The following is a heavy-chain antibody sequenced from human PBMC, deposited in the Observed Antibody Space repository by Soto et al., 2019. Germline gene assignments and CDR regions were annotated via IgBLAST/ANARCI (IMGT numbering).Heavy chain of an antibody. D-gene: IGHD3-16*01. CDR3: VGENFYRFDY. V-gene: IGHV3-72*01. J-gene: IGHJ4*02. CDR1: GFSFSDHH. Sequence: EVQLVESGGALVQPGGSLRLSCAASGFSFSDHHMNWVRQAPGKGLEWVGRSRNKGDGYSTEYGASVEGRFTISRDDSENSLYLQINSLKREDTAVYYCVGENFYRFDYWGQGTLVTVSS. CDR2: SRNKGDGYST.